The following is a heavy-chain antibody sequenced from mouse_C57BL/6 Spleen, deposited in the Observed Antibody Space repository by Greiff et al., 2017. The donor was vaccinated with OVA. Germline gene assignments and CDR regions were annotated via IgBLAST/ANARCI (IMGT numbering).Heavy chain of an antibody. CDR3: ASYSKRAWFAY. CDR1: GYSITSGYY. D-gene: IGHD2-5*01. V-gene: IGHV3-6*01. J-gene: IGHJ3*01. CDR2: ISYDGSN. Sequence: EVQRVESGPGLVKPSQSLSLTCSVTGYSITSGYYWNWIRQFPGNKLEWMGYISYDGSNNYNPSLKNRISITRDTSKNQFFLKLNSVTTEDTATYYCASYSKRAWFAYWGQGTLVTVSA.